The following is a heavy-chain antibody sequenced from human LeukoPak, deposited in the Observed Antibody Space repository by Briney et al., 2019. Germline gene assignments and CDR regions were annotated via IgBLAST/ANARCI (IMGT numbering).Heavy chain of an antibody. CDR1: GFTFSSYS. CDR2: IKQDGSEK. D-gene: IGHD2-15*01. J-gene: IGHJ4*02. Sequence: GGSLRLSRAASGFTFSSYSMNWVRQAPGKGLEWVANIKQDGSEKYYVDSVKGRFTISRDNAKNSLYLQMNSLRAEDTAVYYCARGSGGPIYYWGQGTLVTVSS. CDR3: ARGSGGPIYY. V-gene: IGHV3-7*01.